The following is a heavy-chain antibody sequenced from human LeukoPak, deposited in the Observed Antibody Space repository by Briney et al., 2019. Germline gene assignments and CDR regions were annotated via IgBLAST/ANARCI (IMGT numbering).Heavy chain of an antibody. J-gene: IGHJ4*02. CDR2: ISGDGTTT. V-gene: IGHV3-43*02. Sequence: PGRSLRLSCAASRFTFDDYAMHWVRQAPGKGLEWVSLISGDGTTTHYADSVKGRFTISRDNSKNTLHLHMNSLTDGDTAFYYCAKDGAALRIEGYFDNWGQGTLVTVSS. CDR1: RFTFDDYA. D-gene: IGHD1-14*01. CDR3: AKDGAALRIEGYFDN.